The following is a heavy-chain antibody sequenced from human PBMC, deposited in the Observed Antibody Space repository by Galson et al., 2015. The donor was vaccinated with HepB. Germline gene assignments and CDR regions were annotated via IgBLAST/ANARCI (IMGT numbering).Heavy chain of an antibody. V-gene: IGHV4-4*07. CDR1: GGSISSYY. J-gene: IGHJ4*02. Sequence: ETLSLTCTVSGGSISSYYWSWIRQPAGKGLEWIGRIYTSGSTNYNPSLKSRVTMSVDTSKNQFSLKLSSVTAADTAVYYCARDAGNIAVAGTVFDYWGQGTLVTVSS. CDR3: ARDAGNIAVAGTVFDY. D-gene: IGHD6-19*01. CDR2: IYTSGST.